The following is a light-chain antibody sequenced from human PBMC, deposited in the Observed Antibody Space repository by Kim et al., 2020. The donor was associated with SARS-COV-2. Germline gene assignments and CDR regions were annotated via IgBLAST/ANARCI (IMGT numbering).Light chain of an antibody. V-gene: IGLV1-47*01. Sequence: RGTISSSGSSANGGSNYVCWYQRLPGTAPKLRIYRNNRRPSGVPDRFSGSKSGTAASLAISGLRSGDEADYYCAAWDDSLSGYVVFSGGTKLTVL. CDR2: RNN. CDR3: AAWDDSLSGYVV. J-gene: IGLJ2*01. CDR1: SANGGSNY.